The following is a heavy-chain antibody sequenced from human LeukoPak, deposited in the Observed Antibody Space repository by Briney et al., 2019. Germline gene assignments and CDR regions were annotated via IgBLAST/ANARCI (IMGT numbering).Heavy chain of an antibody. CDR3: ARLAPYPGVWASDY. Sequence: PSETLSLTCTVSGGSISGHHWNWIRQPPGKGLEWIGYIYYSGSTSYNPSLKSRVTISVDTSKNQFSLKLTSVTAADTAVYYCARLAPYPGVWASDYWGQGTLVTVSS. V-gene: IGHV4-59*08. J-gene: IGHJ4*02. CDR1: GGSISGHH. CDR2: IYYSGST. D-gene: IGHD1-26*01.